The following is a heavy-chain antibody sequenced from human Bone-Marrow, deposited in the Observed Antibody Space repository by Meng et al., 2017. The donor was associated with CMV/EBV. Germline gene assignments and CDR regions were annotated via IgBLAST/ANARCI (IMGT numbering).Heavy chain of an antibody. CDR2: ISGSSSYI. CDR3: ARVGGIREFDY. J-gene: IGHJ4*02. CDR1: GFTFSSYA. D-gene: IGHD6-13*01. Sequence: GESLKISCAASGFTFSSYAMSWVRQAPGKGLEWVSAISGSSSYIYYADSVKGRFTISRDNAKNSLYLQMNSLRAEDTAVYYCARVGGIREFDYWGQGTLVTVSS. V-gene: IGHV3-21*01.